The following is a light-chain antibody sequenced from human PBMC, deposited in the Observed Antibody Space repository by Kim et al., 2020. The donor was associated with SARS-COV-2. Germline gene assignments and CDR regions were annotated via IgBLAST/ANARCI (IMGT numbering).Light chain of an antibody. Sequence: LAQGERATLACRASQSVSRNYLAWYQQKLGQTPRLRIYGASTRAPGSPDRFSGSGSGADFTLTISSLGPEDFAVYYCQHYGGSRYTFGQGTKLEI. CDR1: QSVSRNY. V-gene: IGKV3-20*01. CDR2: GAS. CDR3: QHYGGSRYT. J-gene: IGKJ2*01.